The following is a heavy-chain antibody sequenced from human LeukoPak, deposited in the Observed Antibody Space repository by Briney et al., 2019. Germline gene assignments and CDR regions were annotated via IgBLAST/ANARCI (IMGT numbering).Heavy chain of an antibody. Sequence: GGSLRLSCAASGFTFSSYAMSWVRQAPGKGLERVSAISGSGGSTYYADSVKGRFTISRDNSKNTLYLQMNSLRAEDTAVYYCAKLPAGGYDFWSALRPYWFDPWGQGTLVTVSS. D-gene: IGHD3-3*01. CDR3: AKLPAGGYDFWSALRPYWFDP. CDR1: GFTFSSYA. CDR2: ISGSGGST. V-gene: IGHV3-23*01. J-gene: IGHJ5*02.